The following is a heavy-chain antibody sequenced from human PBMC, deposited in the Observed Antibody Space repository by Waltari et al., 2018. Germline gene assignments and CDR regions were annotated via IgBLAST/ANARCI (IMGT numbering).Heavy chain of an antibody. Sequence: QVQLQESGPKVVKPSETLSLSCTVSGGSISSYDWSWIRQPAGKGLEWIGRFFSSGNAIYNPSLTRRVTMSADTSKRQLSLSLYGVTAADTAVYYCARDKGRYDSDWFDPWGQGILVTVSS. CDR1: GGSISSYD. CDR3: ARDKGRYDSDWFDP. V-gene: IGHV4-4*07. J-gene: IGHJ5*02. D-gene: IGHD3-16*01. CDR2: FFSSGNA.